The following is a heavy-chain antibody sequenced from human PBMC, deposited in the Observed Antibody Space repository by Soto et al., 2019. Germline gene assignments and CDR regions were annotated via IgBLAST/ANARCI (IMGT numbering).Heavy chain of an antibody. D-gene: IGHD5-12*01. CDR3: ATSPGGYSGYDYFDY. J-gene: IGHJ4*02. Sequence: GSLRLSCAASGFTFSSYWMSWVRQAPGKGLEWVANIKQDGSEKYYVDSVKGRFTISRDNAKNSLYLQMNSLRAEDTAVYYCATSPGGYSGYDYFDYWGQGTLVTVSS. V-gene: IGHV3-7*01. CDR1: GFTFSSYW. CDR2: IKQDGSEK.